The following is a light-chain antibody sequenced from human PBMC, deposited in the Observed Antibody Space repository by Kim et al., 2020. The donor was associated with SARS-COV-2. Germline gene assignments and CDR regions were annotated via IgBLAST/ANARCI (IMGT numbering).Light chain of an antibody. CDR1: QSVSSD. CDR2: GAS. J-gene: IGKJ1*01. CDR3: QQYKNWAT. V-gene: IGKV3-15*01. Sequence: EIVMTQSPATLSVSPGERAALSCRATQSVSSDLAWYQHKPGQAPRLLIYGASARATGIPARFSGTGSGTEFTLTISSLQPEDFAVYYCQQYKNWATFGQGTKVDIK.